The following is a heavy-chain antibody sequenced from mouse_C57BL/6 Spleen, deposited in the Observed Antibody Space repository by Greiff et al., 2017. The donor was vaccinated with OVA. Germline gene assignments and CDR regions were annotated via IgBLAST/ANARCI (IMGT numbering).Heavy chain of an antibody. CDR3: ARGDYDRGFAY. V-gene: IGHV1-59*01. D-gene: IGHD2-4*01. J-gene: IGHJ3*01. CDR1: GYTFTSYW. Sequence: QVQLQQPGAELVRPGTSVKLSCKASGYTFTSYWMHWVKQRPGQGLEWIGVIDPSDSYTNYNQKFKGKATLTVDTFSSTAYMQLSSLTSEDSAVYHCARGDYDRGFAYWGQGTLVTVSA. CDR2: IDPSDSYT.